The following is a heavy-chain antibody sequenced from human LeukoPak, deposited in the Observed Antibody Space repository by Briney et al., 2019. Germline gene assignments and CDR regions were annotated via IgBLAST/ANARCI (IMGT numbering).Heavy chain of an antibody. Sequence: SETLSLTCAVYGGSFSGYYLSWIRQPPGKGLEWIGEINHSGSTNYNPSLKSRVTISVDTSKNQFSLKLSSVTAADTAVYYCARVRRYFDWLSGPFDYWGQGTLVTVSS. CDR1: GGSFSGYY. V-gene: IGHV4-34*01. D-gene: IGHD3-9*01. CDR2: INHSGST. CDR3: ARVRRYFDWLSGPFDY. J-gene: IGHJ4*02.